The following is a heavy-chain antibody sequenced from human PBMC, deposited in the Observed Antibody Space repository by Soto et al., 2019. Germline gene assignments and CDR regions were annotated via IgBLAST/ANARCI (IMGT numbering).Heavy chain of an antibody. CDR2: IYYSGST. D-gene: IGHD6-6*01. V-gene: IGHV4-30-4*01. J-gene: IGHJ6*02. Sequence: SETLSLTCTVSGGSISSGDYYWSWIRQPPGKGLEWIGYIYYSGSTYYNPSLKSRVTISVDTSKNQFSLKLSSGTAADTAVYYCAGNIAARLRWWGFGGSDYYYGMDVWGQGTTVTVSS. CDR1: GGSISSGDYY. CDR3: AGNIAARLRWWGFGGSDYYYGMDV.